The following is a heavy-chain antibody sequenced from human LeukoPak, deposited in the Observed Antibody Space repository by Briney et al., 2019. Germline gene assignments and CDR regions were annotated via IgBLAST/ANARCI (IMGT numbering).Heavy chain of an antibody. CDR2: TYYRSKWYN. CDR3: ARDLVTLVGATSYYYYMDV. V-gene: IGHV6-1*01. D-gene: IGHD1-26*01. CDR1: GDSVSSNSAA. Sequence: SQTLSLTCAISGDSVSSNSAAWNWIRQSPSRGLEWLGRTYYRSKWYNDYAVSVKSRITINPDTSKNQFSLQLNSVTPEDTAVYYCARDLVTLVGATSYYYYMDVWGKGTTVTVSS. J-gene: IGHJ6*03.